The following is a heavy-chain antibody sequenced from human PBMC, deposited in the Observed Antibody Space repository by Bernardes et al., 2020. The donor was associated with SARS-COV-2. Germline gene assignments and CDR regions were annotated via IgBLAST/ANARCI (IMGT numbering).Heavy chain of an antibody. Sequence: ASVKVSCKASGYTFSSYGISWVRLAPGQGPEWMGWISPYSGTTNYAQTFQDRVTMTTDTSTNTAYLELRSLRSDDTAVYYCARDPVSTTFAVVVTYSDYWGQGTLVTVSS. CDR1: GYTFSSYG. D-gene: IGHD3-3*01. V-gene: IGHV1-18*01. CDR3: ARDPVSTTFAVVVTYSDY. CDR2: ISPYSGTT. J-gene: IGHJ4*02.